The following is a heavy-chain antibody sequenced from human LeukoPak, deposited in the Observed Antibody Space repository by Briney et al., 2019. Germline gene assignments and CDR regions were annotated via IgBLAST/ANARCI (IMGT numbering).Heavy chain of an antibody. CDR1: GYTCTSYG. CDR2: ISAYNGNT. CDR3: ARDIVVVPAANGELITIIDY. V-gene: IGHV1-18*01. J-gene: IGHJ4*02. D-gene: IGHD2-2*01. Sequence: ASVKVSCKASGYTCTSYGISWVRQAPGQGLEWMGWISAYNGNTNYAQKLQGRVTMTTDTSTSTAYMELRSLRSDDTAVYYCARDIVVVPAANGELITIIDYWGQGTLVTVSS.